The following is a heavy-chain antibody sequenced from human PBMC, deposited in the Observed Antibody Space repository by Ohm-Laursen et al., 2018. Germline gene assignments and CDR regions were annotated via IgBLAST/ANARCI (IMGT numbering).Heavy chain of an antibody. J-gene: IGHJ3*02. CDR3: AAVSSSSDAFDI. V-gene: IGHV1-58*02. CDR1: GFTFTSSA. CDR2: IVVGSGNT. Sequence: SVKVSCKVSGFTFTSSAMQWVRQARGQRLEWIGWIVVGSGNTNYAQKFQERVTITRDMSTSTAYMELSSLRSEDTAVYYCAAVSSSSDAFDIWGQGTMVTVSS. D-gene: IGHD1-26*01.